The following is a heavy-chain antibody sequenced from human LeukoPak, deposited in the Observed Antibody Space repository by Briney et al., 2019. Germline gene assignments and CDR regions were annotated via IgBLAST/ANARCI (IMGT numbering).Heavy chain of an antibody. CDR1: GFTFTDFG. CDR3: AKDRDDYGDDC. V-gene: IGHV3-30*02. J-gene: IGHJ4*02. Sequence: GGSLRLSCAASGFTFTDFGMHRVRQAPGKGLDWVSHIRRDGRSKFYAESVKGRFTISRDNSKNTLYLQMNSLRAEDTAVYYCAKDRDDYGDDCWGQGILVTVST. CDR2: IRRDGRSK. D-gene: IGHD4-17*01.